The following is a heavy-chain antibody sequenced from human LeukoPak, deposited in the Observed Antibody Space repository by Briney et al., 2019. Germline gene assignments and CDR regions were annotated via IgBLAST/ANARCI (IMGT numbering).Heavy chain of an antibody. D-gene: IGHD4-11*01. Sequence: SETLSLTCTVSGGSISSYYWSWIRQPTGKGLEWIGYIYYSGSTNYNPSLKSRVTISVDTSKNQFSLKLSSVTAADTAVYYCARAPYSNYAPGAFEIWGQGTMVTVSS. V-gene: IGHV4-59*01. CDR2: IYYSGST. CDR1: GGSISSYY. J-gene: IGHJ3*02. CDR3: ARAPYSNYAPGAFEI.